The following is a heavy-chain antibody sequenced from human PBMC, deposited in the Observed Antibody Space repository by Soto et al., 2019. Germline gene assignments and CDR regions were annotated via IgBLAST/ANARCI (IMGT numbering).Heavy chain of an antibody. Sequence: SETLSLTCTVSGGSISSSSYYWGWIRQPPGKGLEWIGSIYYSGSTYYNPSLKSRVTISVDTSKKQFSLKLSSVTAADTAVYYCARLPSYDFWSGYLSYYYGMDVWGQGTTVTVSS. V-gene: IGHV4-39*01. D-gene: IGHD3-3*01. CDR2: IYYSGST. CDR3: ARLPSYDFWSGYLSYYYGMDV. J-gene: IGHJ6*02. CDR1: GGSISSSSYY.